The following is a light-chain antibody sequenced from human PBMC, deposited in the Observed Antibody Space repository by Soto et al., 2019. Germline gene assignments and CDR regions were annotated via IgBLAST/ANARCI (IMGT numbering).Light chain of an antibody. CDR1: QSVSSN. Sequence: EIVMTQSPATLSVSPGERATLSCRASQSVSSNLAWYQQKPGQAPRLLIYGASTRATGIPDRFSGSGSGTEFTLTISSLQSEDFAVYYCQQYNNWPITFGQGTRLEIK. CDR3: QQYNNWPIT. CDR2: GAS. V-gene: IGKV3-15*01. J-gene: IGKJ5*01.